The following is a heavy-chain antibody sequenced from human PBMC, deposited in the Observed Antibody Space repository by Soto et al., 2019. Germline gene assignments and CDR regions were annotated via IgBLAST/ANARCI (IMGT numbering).Heavy chain of an antibody. Sequence: ASVKVSCKASGYTFTSYGISWVRQAPGQGLEWVGWFSAYNGNTNYAQKLQGRVTMTTDTSTSTAYMELRSLRSDDTAVYYCARVKDYGDYSYFDYWGQGTLVTVSS. V-gene: IGHV1-18*01. CDR3: ARVKDYGDYSYFDY. CDR2: FSAYNGNT. CDR1: GYTFTSYG. D-gene: IGHD4-17*01. J-gene: IGHJ4*02.